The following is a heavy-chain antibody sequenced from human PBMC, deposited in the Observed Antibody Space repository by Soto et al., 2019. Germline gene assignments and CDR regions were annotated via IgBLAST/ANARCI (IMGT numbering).Heavy chain of an antibody. CDR2: INPYNGNT. Sequence: QVQLVQSGGEVKRPGASVKVSCKASGYPFTSYGISWVRQAPGQGLEWMGWINPYNGNTKYAQKFQVRVPMTTDTSTTTAYMELRSLSHDDTAVYYCARNLASVHDYWGQGSLVTVSS. V-gene: IGHV1-18*04. CDR3: ARNLASVHDY. J-gene: IGHJ4*02. D-gene: IGHD1-1*01. CDR1: GYPFTSYG.